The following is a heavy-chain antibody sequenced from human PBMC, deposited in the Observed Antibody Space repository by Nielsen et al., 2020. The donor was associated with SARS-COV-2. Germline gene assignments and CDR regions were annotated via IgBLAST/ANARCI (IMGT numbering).Heavy chain of an antibody. CDR2: INPSGGST. CDR1: GYTFTGYY. Sequence: ASVKVSCKASGYTFTGYYMHWVRQAPGQGLEWMGIINPSGGSTSYAQKFQGRVTMTRDTSTSTVYMELSSLRSEDTAVYYCARDRALSGSYYPFDYWGQGTLVTVSS. V-gene: IGHV1-46*01. J-gene: IGHJ4*02. D-gene: IGHD1-26*01. CDR3: ARDRALSGSYYPFDY.